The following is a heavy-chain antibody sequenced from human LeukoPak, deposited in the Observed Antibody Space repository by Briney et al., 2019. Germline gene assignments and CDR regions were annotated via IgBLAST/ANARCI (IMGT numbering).Heavy chain of an antibody. CDR1: GYSFTSYW. J-gene: IGHJ4*02. CDR3: ARLSSSWEFDY. D-gene: IGHD6-13*01. V-gene: IGHV5-51*01. CDR2: INPGDSDT. Sequence: GESLKISCKGSGYSFTSYWIGWVRLMPGKGLEWMGIINPGDSDTRYSPSFQGQVTISADKSISTAYLRWSSLKAADTAMYYCARLSSSWEFDYWGQGTLVTVSS.